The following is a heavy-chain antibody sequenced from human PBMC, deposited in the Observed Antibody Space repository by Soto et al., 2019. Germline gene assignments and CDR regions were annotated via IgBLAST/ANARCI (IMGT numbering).Heavy chain of an antibody. CDR2: IYYRGSD. V-gene: IGHV4-59*01. CDR3: VRATYFDF. J-gene: IGHJ4*02. CDR1: GGSINPYY. Sequence: QVQLQESGPGLVKPSETLSLTCTVSGGSINPYYWSWIRQPPGKGLEWIGSIYYRGSDNNNPSLKSRLTISVDTSKNQLSLKLSSVTAADTAIYYCVRATYFDFWGQGTLVIVSS.